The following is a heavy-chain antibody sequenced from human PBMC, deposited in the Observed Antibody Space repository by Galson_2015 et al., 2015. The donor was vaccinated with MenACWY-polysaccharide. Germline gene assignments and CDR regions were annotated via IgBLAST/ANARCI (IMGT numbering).Heavy chain of an antibody. CDR1: GFTFSSYV. J-gene: IGHJ4*02. Sequence: SLRLSCAVSGFTFSSYVMSWVRQAPGRGLEWVSAISNSGGSTYYADSVKGRFTISRDNSKNTLFLQMNSLRAEDTAVYYCAKDKGGGSYWGNTKIDYWGQGTLVTVSS. D-gene: IGHD1-26*01. CDR2: ISNSGGST. CDR3: AKDKGGGSYWGNTKIDY. V-gene: IGHV3-23*01.